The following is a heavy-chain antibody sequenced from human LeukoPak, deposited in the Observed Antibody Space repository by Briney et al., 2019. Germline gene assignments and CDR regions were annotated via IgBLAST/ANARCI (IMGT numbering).Heavy chain of an antibody. CDR2: ISTYSGNT. Sequence: ASVKVSCKASGHSFTSYGVSWVRQAPGQGLEWMGWISTYSGNTNYAQKFQGRVTITADESTSTAYMELSSLRSEDTAVYYCARVDTAMWYFDYWGQGTLVTVSS. CDR1: GHSFTSYG. CDR3: ARVDTAMWYFDY. D-gene: IGHD5-18*01. J-gene: IGHJ4*02. V-gene: IGHV1-18*04.